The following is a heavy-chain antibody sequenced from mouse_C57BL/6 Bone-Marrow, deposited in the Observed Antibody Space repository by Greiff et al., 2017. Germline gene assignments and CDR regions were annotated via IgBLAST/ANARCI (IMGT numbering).Heavy chain of an antibody. CDR2: IDPENGDT. D-gene: IGHD2-3*01. V-gene: IGHV14-4*01. CDR1: GFNIKDDY. CDR3: TNGYYGGYWYFDV. Sequence: EVQLVESGAELVRPGASVKLSCTASGFNIKDDYMHWVKQRPEQGLEWIGWIDPENGDTEYASKFQGKATITADTSSNTAYLQLSSLTSEDTAVYYCTNGYYGGYWYFDVWGTGTTVTVSS. J-gene: IGHJ1*03.